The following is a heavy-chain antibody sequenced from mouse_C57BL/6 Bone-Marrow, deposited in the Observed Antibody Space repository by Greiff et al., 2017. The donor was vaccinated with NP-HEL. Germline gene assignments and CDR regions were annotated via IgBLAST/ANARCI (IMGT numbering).Heavy chain of an antibody. D-gene: IGHD1-1*01. CDR1: GYTFTSYW. CDR3: ARSGIITTVVATDFDV. CDR2: IHPNSGST. Sequence: QVQLQQPGAELVKPGASVKLSCKASGYTFTSYWMHWVKQRPGQGLEWIGMIHPNSGSTNYNEKFKSKATLTVDKSSSTAYMQLSSLTSEDSAVYYCARSGIITTVVATDFDVWGTGTTVTVSS. V-gene: IGHV1-64*01. J-gene: IGHJ1*03.